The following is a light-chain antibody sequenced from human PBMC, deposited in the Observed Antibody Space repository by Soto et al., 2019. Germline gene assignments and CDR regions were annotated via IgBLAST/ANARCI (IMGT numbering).Light chain of an antibody. V-gene: IGKV1-27*01. CDR1: QGSSNY. Sequence: DIQMTQSPSSLYASVGDRVTITCRASQGSSNYLAWYQQKPGKVPKLLIYAASTLQSWVPSRFSGSGPGSDLTLLISSLQPEDVAPYYCQKCHSAPITFGQGKRLEIK. CDR3: QKCHSAPIT. J-gene: IGKJ5*01. CDR2: AAS.